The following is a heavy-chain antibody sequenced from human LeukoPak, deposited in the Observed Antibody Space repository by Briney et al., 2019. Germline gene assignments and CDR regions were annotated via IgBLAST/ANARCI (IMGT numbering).Heavy chain of an antibody. J-gene: IGHJ4*02. D-gene: IGHD3-22*01. CDR1: GFTFSSYA. V-gene: IGHV3-30*14. CDR2: ISYDGSNK. CDR3: ARRAGDYSHPYDH. Sequence: GGSLRLSCAASGFTFSSYAMHWVRQAPGKVLEWVAVISYDGSNKYYADSVKGRFTISRDNSKNTVHLQMNSLRAEDTAMYYCARRAGDYSHPYDHWGQGTLVTVSS.